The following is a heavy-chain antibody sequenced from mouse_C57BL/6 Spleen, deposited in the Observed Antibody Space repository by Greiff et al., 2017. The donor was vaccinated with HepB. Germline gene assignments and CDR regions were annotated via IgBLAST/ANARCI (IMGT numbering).Heavy chain of an antibody. CDR2: IDPSDSYT. CDR3: ARRGFDV. Sequence: VQLQQPGAELVMPGASVKLSCKASGYTFTSYWMHWVKQRPGQGLEWIGEIDPSDSYTNYNQKFKGKSTLTVDKSSSTAYMQLSSLTSEDSAVYYCARRGFDVWGTGTTVTVSS. J-gene: IGHJ1*03. V-gene: IGHV1-69*01. CDR1: GYTFTSYW.